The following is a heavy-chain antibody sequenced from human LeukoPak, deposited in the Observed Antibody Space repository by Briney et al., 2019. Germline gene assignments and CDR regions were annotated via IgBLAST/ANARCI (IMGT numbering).Heavy chain of an antibody. J-gene: IGHJ5*02. CDR1: GGSINSYS. Sequence: SETLSLTCTVSGGSINSYSWSWIRQPPGKGLEWIGYISYSGSTNYNPSLTSRVTISVDTFKNQFSLKLRSVTTADTAVYYCAREGFSTSWPTWGQGTLVTVSP. V-gene: IGHV4-59*01. D-gene: IGHD2-2*01. CDR3: AREGFSTSWPT. CDR2: ISYSGST.